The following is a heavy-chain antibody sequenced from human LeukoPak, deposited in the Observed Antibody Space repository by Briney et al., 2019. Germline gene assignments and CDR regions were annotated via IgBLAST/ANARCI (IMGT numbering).Heavy chain of an antibody. Sequence: SETLSLTCAVYGGSFSGYYWSWIRQPPGKGLEWIGEINHSGSTNNNPSLKSRVTISVDTSKNQFSLKLSSVTAADTAVYYCARVDSSGWDWFDPWGQGTLVTVSS. CDR3: ARVDSSGWDWFDP. CDR1: GGSFSGYY. J-gene: IGHJ5*02. D-gene: IGHD6-19*01. CDR2: INHSGST. V-gene: IGHV4-34*01.